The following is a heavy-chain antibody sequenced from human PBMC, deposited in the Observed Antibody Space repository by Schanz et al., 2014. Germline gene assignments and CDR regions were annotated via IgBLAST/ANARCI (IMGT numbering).Heavy chain of an antibody. CDR3: ARDHQWLAKYYMDV. Sequence: VQLVESGGTVVQPGGSLRVSCAASGFVFRTFAMYWVRQAPGKGLEWVALIWYDGSNEYYADSVKGRFTISRDNPKKTLYLQMNSLRAEDTAVYYCARDHQWLAKYYMDVWGKGTTVTVSS. V-gene: IGHV3-33*08. CDR1: GFVFRTFA. D-gene: IGHD6-19*01. CDR2: IWYDGSNE. J-gene: IGHJ6*03.